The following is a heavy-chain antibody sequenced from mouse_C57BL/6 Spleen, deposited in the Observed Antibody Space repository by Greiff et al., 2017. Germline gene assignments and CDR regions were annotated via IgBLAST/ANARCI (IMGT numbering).Heavy chain of an antibody. CDR2: INPDSSTI. CDR3: ASGANWAYYYAMDY. J-gene: IGHJ4*01. Sequence: EVKLLESGGGLVQPGGSLKLSCAASGIDFSRYWMSWVRRAPGKGLEWIGEINPDSSTINYAPSLKDKFIISRDNAKNTLYLQMSKVRSEDTALYYCASGANWAYYYAMDYWGQGTSVTVSS. CDR1: GIDFSRYW. D-gene: IGHD4-1*01. V-gene: IGHV4-1*01.